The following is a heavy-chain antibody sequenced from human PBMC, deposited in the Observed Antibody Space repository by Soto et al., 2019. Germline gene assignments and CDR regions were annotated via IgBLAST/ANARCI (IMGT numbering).Heavy chain of an antibody. CDR1: GFTFSSYA. CDR3: AGDGGAY. CDR2: MSYDGSNK. Sequence: QVQLVESGGGVVQPGRSLRLSCAASGFTFSSYAMHWVRRAPGKGLEWMAVMSYDGSNKYYADSVKGRCTISRDNSKDTPNLQNKGLRPEDTALYYGAGDGGAYWGQGPLVIVSS. J-gene: IGHJ4*02. V-gene: IGHV3-30-3*01. D-gene: IGHD3-16*01.